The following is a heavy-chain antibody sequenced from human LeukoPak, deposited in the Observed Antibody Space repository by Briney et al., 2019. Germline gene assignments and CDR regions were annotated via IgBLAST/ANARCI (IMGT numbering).Heavy chain of an antibody. CDR2: INSDGSRT. CDR1: GFTFSNYW. J-gene: IGHJ4*02. Sequence: GGSLTLSCAASGFTFSNYWMHWVRQAPGKGLVWVSHINSDGSRTNYAASVKGQFTISRDNAKNTLYLQMNSLRAEDTAVYYCARQPDYWGQGTLVTVSS. V-gene: IGHV3-74*01. CDR3: ARQPDY. D-gene: IGHD1-14*01.